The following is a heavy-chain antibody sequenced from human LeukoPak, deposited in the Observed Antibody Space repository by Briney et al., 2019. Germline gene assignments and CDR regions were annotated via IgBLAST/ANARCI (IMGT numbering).Heavy chain of an antibody. CDR2: IYPSDSDI. CDR3: ARPPHTSSWYFFDF. Sequence: GESLKISCKTSGYSFTNYWIAWVRQMPGKGLEYMGIIYPSDSDIRYNPSFRGQVTISADKSISTAYLRWTSLKASDTAMYFCARPPHTSSWYFFDFWGQGTLVTVSS. D-gene: IGHD6-13*01. V-gene: IGHV5-51*01. J-gene: IGHJ4*02. CDR1: GYSFTNYW.